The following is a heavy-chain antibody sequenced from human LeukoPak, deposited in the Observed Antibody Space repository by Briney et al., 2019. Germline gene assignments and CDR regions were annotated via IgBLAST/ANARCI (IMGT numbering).Heavy chain of an antibody. CDR3: TTAPSGVDY. V-gene: IGHV3-53*01. CDR1: GFTVSSKY. D-gene: IGHD1-14*01. Sequence: GGSLRLSCAASGFTVSSKYMSWLRQAPGKGLEWVSVIYSGGSTYYADSVKGRFTISRDNSKNTLYLQMNSLKTEDTAVYYCTTAPSGVDYWGQGTLVTVSS. J-gene: IGHJ4*02. CDR2: IYSGGST.